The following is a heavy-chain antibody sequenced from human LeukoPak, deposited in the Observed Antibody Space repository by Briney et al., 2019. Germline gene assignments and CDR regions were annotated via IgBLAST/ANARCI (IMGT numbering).Heavy chain of an antibody. CDR2: IYYSGST. D-gene: IGHD3-10*01. CDR3: ALLWFGESNWFDP. CDR1: GGSISSSSYY. V-gene: IGHV4-39*01. J-gene: IGHJ5*02. Sequence: SGTLSLTCTVSGGSISSSSYYWGWIRQPPGKGLEWIGSIYYSGSTYYNPSLKSRVTISVDTSKSQFSLKLRSVTAADTAVYYCALLWFGESNWFDPWGQGTLVTVSS.